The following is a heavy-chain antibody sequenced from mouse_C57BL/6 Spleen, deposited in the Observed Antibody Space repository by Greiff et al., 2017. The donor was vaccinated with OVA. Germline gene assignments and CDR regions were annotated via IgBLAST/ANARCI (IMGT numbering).Heavy chain of an antibody. D-gene: IGHD1-1*01. CDR2: INPNNGGT. CDR3: ARDPYYYGSSYNFDY. Sequence: VQLQQSGPELVKPGASVKISCKASGYTFTDYYMNWVKQSHGKSLEWIGDINPNNGGTSYNQKFKGKATLTVDKSSSTAYMELRSLTSEDSAVYYCARDPYYYGSSYNFDYWGQGTTLTVSS. V-gene: IGHV1-26*01. CDR1: GYTFTDYY. J-gene: IGHJ2*01.